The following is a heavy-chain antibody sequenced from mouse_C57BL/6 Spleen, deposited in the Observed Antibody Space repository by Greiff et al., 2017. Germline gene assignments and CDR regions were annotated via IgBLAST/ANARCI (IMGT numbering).Heavy chain of an antibody. J-gene: IGHJ1*03. CDR1: GYAFSSYW. CDR3: ARSTVVAPSYWYFDV. CDR2: IYPGDGDT. V-gene: IGHV1-80*01. Sequence: VKLQESGAELVKPGASVKISCKASGYAFSSYWMNWVKQRPGKGLEWIGQIYPGDGDTNYNGKFKGKATLTADKSSSTAYMQLSSLTSEDSAVYFCARSTVVAPSYWYFDVWGTGTTVTVSS. D-gene: IGHD1-1*01.